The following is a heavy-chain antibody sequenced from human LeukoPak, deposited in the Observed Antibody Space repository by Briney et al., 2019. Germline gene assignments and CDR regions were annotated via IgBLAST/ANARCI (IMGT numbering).Heavy chain of an antibody. Sequence: GGSLRLSCAPSAFTFSTAWMTWVRQAPGKGLEWLGNINQGGSVTNYVDSVKGRFSISRDNAKNTMYLQMSSQRVEDTAVYYCARDHHSGALDYWGQGTLVTVSS. V-gene: IGHV3-7*01. CDR1: AFTFSTAW. D-gene: IGHD1-26*01. J-gene: IGHJ4*02. CDR3: ARDHHSGALDY. CDR2: INQGGSVT.